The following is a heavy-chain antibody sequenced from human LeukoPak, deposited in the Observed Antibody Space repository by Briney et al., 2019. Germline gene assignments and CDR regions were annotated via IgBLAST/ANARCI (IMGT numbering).Heavy chain of an antibody. Sequence: ASVKVSCKASGYTFTSYGISWVRQAPGQGREWMGWISAYNGNTNYAQKLQGRVIMTTDTSTSTAYMELRSLRSDDTAVYYCARGADPLYYYDSSGYSEYFQHWGQGTLVTVSS. CDR1: GYTFTSYG. CDR2: ISAYNGNT. J-gene: IGHJ1*01. D-gene: IGHD3-22*01. CDR3: ARGADPLYYYDSSGYSEYFQH. V-gene: IGHV1-18*01.